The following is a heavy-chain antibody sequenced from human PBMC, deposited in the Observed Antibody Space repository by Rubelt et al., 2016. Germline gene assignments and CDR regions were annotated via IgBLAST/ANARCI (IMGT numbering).Heavy chain of an antibody. CDR1: SDSINSSSYY. J-gene: IGHJ4*02. CDR2: IYYSGST. CDR3: ARDGADYGDYDFAY. D-gene: IGHD4-17*01. Sequence: QVQLQESGPGLVKPSETLSLTCTVSSDSINSSSYYWGWIRQPPGKGLEWIGSIYYSGSTYYNPSLKSRVTKSVDTSKNQLPLKLGSVTAADTAVYYCARDGADYGDYDFAYWGQGTLVTVSS. V-gene: IGHV4-39*02.